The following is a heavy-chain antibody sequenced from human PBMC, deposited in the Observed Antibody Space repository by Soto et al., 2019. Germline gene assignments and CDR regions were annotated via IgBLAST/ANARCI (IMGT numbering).Heavy chain of an antibody. CDR2: ISSSSSYI. V-gene: IGHV3-21*01. Sequence: LRLSCAASGFTFSSYSMNWVRQAPGRGLEWVSSISSSSSYIYYADSVKGRFTISRDNAKNSLYLQMNSLRAEDTAVYYCARDGHSSSWYGGFDPWGQGTLVIVSS. CDR3: ARDGHSSSWYGGFDP. CDR1: GFTFSSYS. D-gene: IGHD6-13*01. J-gene: IGHJ5*02.